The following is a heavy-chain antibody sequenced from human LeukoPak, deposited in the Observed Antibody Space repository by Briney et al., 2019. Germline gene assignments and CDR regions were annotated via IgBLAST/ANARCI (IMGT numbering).Heavy chain of an antibody. J-gene: IGHJ3*02. D-gene: IGHD4-17*01. CDR2: IIPIFGTA. CDR3: ASMTTVPNNAFDI. CDR1: GGTFSSYA. Sequence: GASVKVSCKASGGTFSSYAISWVRQAPGQGLEWMGGIIPIFGTANYAQKFQGRVTITTDESTSTAYMELSSLRSEDTAAYYCASMTTVPNNAFDIWGQGTMVTVSS. V-gene: IGHV1-69*05.